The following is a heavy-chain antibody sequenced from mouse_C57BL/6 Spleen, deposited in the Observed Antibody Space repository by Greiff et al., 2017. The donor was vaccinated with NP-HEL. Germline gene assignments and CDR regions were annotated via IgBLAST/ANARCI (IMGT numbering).Heavy chain of an antibody. Sequence: EVKLVESGGGLVKPGGSLKLSCAASGFTFSDYGMHWVRQAPEKGLEWVAYISSGSSTIDYADTVKGRFTISRDNAKNTLFLQMTSLRSEDTAMYYCARSTTVVPYWYFDVWGTGTTVTVSS. CDR2: ISSGSSTI. V-gene: IGHV5-17*01. J-gene: IGHJ1*03. CDR1: GFTFSDYG. D-gene: IGHD1-1*01. CDR3: ARSTTVVPYWYFDV.